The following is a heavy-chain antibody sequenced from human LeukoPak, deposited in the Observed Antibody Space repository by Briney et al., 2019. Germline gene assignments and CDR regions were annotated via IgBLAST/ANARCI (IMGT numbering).Heavy chain of an antibody. J-gene: IGHJ4*02. CDR2: INGDETST. V-gene: IGHV3-74*01. D-gene: IGHD6-19*01. CDR3: AKAGIGVVGYFDY. CDR1: GFTFSSHW. Sequence: GGSLRLSCAASGFTFSSHWMHWARQGPGKGLVWVSRINGDETSTAYADSVKGRFTISRDNSKNTLYLQMNSLRDEDTALYYCAKAGIGVVGYFDYWGQGTLVTVSS.